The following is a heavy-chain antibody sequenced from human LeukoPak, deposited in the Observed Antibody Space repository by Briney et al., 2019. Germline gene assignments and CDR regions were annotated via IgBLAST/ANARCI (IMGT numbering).Heavy chain of an antibody. CDR3: ARVSRSGYYGDY. V-gene: IGHV3-7*01. J-gene: IGHJ4*02. D-gene: IGHD3-3*01. CDR1: GFTFTRYW. CDR2: IKQDGSEQ. Sequence: GGSLRLSCAASGFTFTRYWMAWVRQAPGKGLEWVANIKQDGSEQYHVDSVRGRFTMSRDNTKNIVFLQMDSLRVEDTAVYYCARVSRSGYYGDYWGQGTTVTGSS.